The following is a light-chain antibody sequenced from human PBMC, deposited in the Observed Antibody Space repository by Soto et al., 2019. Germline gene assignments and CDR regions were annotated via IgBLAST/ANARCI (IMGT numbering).Light chain of an antibody. CDR2: DAA. CDR3: QQYNSYPGT. J-gene: IGKJ1*01. V-gene: IGKV1-5*01. Sequence: DIQMTQSPSALSASVGDRVTISCRASESITSWLAWYQQKPGKAPRLLISDAANLESGVPSRFTGSGYGTEFTRTINSLQPDDFATYFCQQYNSYPGTFGQGTKVEIE. CDR1: ESITSW.